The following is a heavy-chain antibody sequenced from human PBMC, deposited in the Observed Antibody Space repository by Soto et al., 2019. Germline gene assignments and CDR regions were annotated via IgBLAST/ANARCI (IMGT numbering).Heavy chain of an antibody. J-gene: IGHJ4*02. CDR1: GLTFNNSY. Sequence: PGGSLRLSCVASGLTFNNSYMHWVRQAPGKGLGWVSTVLQSGDGTFYADSVRGRFIISRDNSKNTLYLQMSSLRSEDTAVYYCARRYYDILTGYKRRTTQPEPPDYWGQGTLVTVS. D-gene: IGHD3-9*01. V-gene: IGHV3-53*05. CDR3: ARRYYDILTGYKRRTTQPEPPDY. CDR2: LQSGDGT.